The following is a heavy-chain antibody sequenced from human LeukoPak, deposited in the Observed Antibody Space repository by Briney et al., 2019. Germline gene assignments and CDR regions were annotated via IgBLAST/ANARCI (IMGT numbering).Heavy chain of an antibody. Sequence: GASVKVSCKASGYTFTDYYVHWVRQAPGQGLEWMGWIDPNGGGTNYPQKSQDRVVLTRDTSISTAYMELSSLRSDDTAVYFCARDVDTVVVTALASWGQGTLVTVSS. V-gene: IGHV1-2*02. CDR1: GYTFTDYY. CDR3: ARDVDTVVVTALAS. CDR2: IDPNGGGT. D-gene: IGHD2-21*02. J-gene: IGHJ5*02.